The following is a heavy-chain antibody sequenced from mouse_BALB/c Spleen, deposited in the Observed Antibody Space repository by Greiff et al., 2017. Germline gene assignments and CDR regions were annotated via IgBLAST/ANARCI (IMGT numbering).Heavy chain of an antibody. CDR3: ARWDSPYDY. CDR2: INPSTGYT. Sequence: QVQLQQSGAELAKPGASVKMSCKASGYTFTSYWMHWVKQRPGQGLEWIGYINPSTGYTEYKQKFKDKATLTADKSSSTAYMQLSSLTSEDSAVYYCARWDSPYDYWGQGTTLTVSS. V-gene: IGHV1-7*01. CDR1: GYTFTSYW. D-gene: IGHD4-1*01. J-gene: IGHJ2*01.